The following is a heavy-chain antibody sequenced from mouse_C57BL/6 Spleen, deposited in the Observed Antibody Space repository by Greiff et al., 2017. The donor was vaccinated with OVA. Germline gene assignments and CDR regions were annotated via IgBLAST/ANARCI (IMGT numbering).Heavy chain of an antibody. CDR2: IDPETGGT. CDR1: GYTFTDYE. J-gene: IGHJ2*01. CDR3: TRIEEEYYFDY. Sequence: VQLQQSGAELVRPGASVTLSCKASGYTFTDYEMHWVKQTPVHGLEWIGAIDPETGGTAYNQKFKGKAILTADKSSSTAYMELRSLTSEYSAVYYCTRIEEEYYFDYWGQGTTLTVSS. V-gene: IGHV1-15*01.